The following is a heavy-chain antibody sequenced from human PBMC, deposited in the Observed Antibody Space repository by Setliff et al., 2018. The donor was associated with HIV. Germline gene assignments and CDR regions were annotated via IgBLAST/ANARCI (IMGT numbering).Heavy chain of an antibody. CDR3: AKDVCSGAYCYAYYYYGMDV. CDR2: ISSNGGST. V-gene: IGHV3-64*04. J-gene: IGHJ6*02. D-gene: IGHD2-15*01. CDR1: GFTFSSYA. Sequence: GGSLRLSCSASGFTFSSYAMHWVRQAPGKGLEYVSVISSNGGSTYYADSVKGRFTISRDNSKNTLYLQMNSLRAEDTAVYYCAKDVCSGAYCYAYYYYGMDVWGQGTMVTVSS.